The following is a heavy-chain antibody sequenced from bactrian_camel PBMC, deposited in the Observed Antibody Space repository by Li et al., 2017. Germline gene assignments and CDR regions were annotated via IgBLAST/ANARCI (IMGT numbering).Heavy chain of an antibody. CDR1: GFTFGDYY. V-gene: IGHV3S1*01. J-gene: IGHJ4*01. D-gene: IGHD2*01. CDR2: INSGGGTT. CDR3: AKDRGGPEDY. Sequence: HVQLVESGGDLVQTGGSLRLSCAASGFTFGDYYMSWVRLVPGKGLEWVSTINSGGGTTYYPDSVKGRFTISRDNAKNTLYLQLNSLKTEDTAMYYCAKDRGGPEDYWGQGTQVTVS.